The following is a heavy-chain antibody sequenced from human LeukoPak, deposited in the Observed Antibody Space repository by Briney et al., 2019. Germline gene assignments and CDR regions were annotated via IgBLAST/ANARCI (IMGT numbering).Heavy chain of an antibody. J-gene: IGHJ4*02. D-gene: IGHD3-9*01. CDR3: AKDGARYLLTYYFEY. CDR2: ISYDGINK. CDR1: GFTFSSYG. V-gene: IGHV3-30*18. Sequence: PGGSLRLSCAASGFTFSSYGMHWVRQAPGKGLEWVAVISYDGINKYYADSVKGRFTISRDNSKNTLNLQMNSLRDEDTAVYYCAKDGARYLLTYYFEYWGQGTLVTVSS.